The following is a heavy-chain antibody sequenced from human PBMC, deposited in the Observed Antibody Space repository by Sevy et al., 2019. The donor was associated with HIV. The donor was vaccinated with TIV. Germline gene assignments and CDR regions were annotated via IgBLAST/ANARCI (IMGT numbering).Heavy chain of an antibody. D-gene: IGHD1-1*01. V-gene: IGHV3-23*01. CDR2: ITGGGGGTT. CDR1: GFTFSSDA. CDR3: ARNGLGFLDY. J-gene: IGHJ4*02. Sequence: GGSLRLSCAASGFTFSSDAMSWVRQAPGKGLEWVSTITGGGGGTTYYADSGRGRFTITRDDSKNTLYLQMNSLRAEDTAIYYCARNGLGFLDYWGQGTLVTVSS.